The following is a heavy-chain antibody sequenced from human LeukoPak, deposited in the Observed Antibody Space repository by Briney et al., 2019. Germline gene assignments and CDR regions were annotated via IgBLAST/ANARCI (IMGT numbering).Heavy chain of an antibody. D-gene: IGHD4-17*01. CDR1: GFTFGDYP. CDR2: IRSEAKGGKT. J-gene: IGHJ4*02. Sequence: GGSLRLSCTASGFTFGDYPMNWVRQAPGRGLDWVGIIRSEAKGGKTDYAASVKGRFTISRDESKSIVYLQMNNLKTEATAVYYCARDLGTTETGDDFWGQGTLVTVSS. V-gene: IGHV3-49*04. CDR3: ARDLGTTETGDDF.